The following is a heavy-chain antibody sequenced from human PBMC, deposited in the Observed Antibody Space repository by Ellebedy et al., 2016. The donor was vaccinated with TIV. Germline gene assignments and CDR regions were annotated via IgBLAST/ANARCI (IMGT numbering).Heavy chain of an antibody. CDR1: GGSFSGYY. CDR2: INHSGAT. D-gene: IGHD7-27*01. V-gene: IGHV4-34*01. Sequence: SETLSLTXAVSGGSFSGYYWSWIRQTPGKGLEWIGEINHSGATNYNPSLKSRVTASVDTSKNHFSLKLRSVTAADTAVYYCARRSQLQYMSLRTGGAFDIWGQGTMVTVSS. CDR3: ARRSQLQYMSLRTGGAFDI. J-gene: IGHJ3*02.